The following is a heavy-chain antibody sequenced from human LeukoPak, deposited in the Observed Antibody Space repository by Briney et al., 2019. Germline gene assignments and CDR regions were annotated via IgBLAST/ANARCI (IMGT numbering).Heavy chain of an antibody. V-gene: IGHV3-74*01. J-gene: IGHJ6*02. CDR1: GFTFNIRW. CDR3: TPDRSYAMEV. Sequence: GGSLRLSCAASGFTFNIRWMHWVREAPGKGLVWVSRINSDGSSTNYADSVKGRFTISRDNAKNMVYLQMNSLRAEDTAVYYCTPDRSYAMEVWGQGATVAVS. CDR2: INSDGSST.